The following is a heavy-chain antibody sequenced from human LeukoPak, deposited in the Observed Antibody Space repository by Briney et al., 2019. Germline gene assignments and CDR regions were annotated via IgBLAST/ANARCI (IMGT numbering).Heavy chain of an antibody. D-gene: IGHD5-18*01. V-gene: IGHV4-39*07. CDR3: ASADTMNYFDY. J-gene: IGHJ4*02. CDR2: INHSGST. CDR1: GGSISSGGYY. Sequence: PSETLSLTCTVSGGSISSGGYYWSWIGQPPGKGLEWIGEINHSGSTNYNPSLKSRVTISVDTSKNQFSLKLSSVTAADTAVYYCASADTMNYFDYWGQGTPVTVSS.